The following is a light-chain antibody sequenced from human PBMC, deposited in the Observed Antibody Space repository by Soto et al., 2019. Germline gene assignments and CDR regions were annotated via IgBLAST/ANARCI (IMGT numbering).Light chain of an antibody. CDR3: QQRTNWLT. CDR1: QNVSTY. J-gene: IGKJ3*01. Sequence: EIVLTQSPATLSLSPGERVTLSCRASQNVSTYLAWYQQKPCQAPRLLIYDASDRATGIPARFSGSGSGTAFTLTISSPEPEDSAVYYCQQRTNWLTFGPGTKVDIK. V-gene: IGKV3-11*01. CDR2: DAS.